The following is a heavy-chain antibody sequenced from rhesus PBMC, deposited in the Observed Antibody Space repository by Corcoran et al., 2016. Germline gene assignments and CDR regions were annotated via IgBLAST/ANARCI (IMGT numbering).Heavy chain of an antibody. V-gene: IGHV2-1*01. CDR3: ALILYGNYEGGDY. CDR2: IYWNDDK. D-gene: IGHD4-35*01. J-gene: IGHJ4*01. CDR1: GFSLSTSGMG. Sequence: QVTLKESGPALVKPTQTLTLTCTFSGFSLSTSGMGVGWIRQPSRTTLEWLTHIYWNDDKYYSTSMKSRITTSKDTSKNQVVLTMTTMDPVDTATYYCALILYGNYEGGDYWGQGVLVTVSS.